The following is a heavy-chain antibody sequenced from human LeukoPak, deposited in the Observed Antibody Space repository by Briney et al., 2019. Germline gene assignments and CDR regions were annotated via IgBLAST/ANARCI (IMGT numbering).Heavy chain of an antibody. D-gene: IGHD6-13*01. V-gene: IGHV4-59*11. CDR2: VFYSGST. CDR3: ARGHPGYSLS. J-gene: IGHJ5*02. CDR1: DTIRSHY. Sequence: SETLSLTCIVSDTIRSHYWNWIRQPPGKGLEWIGYVFYSGSTNYNPSLKSRVTISLDTSRNQFSLRLSSVTAADTAVYYCARGHPGYSLSWGQGTLLTVSS.